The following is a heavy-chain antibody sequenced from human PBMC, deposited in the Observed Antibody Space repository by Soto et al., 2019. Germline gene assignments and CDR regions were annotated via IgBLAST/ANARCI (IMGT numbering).Heavy chain of an antibody. CDR1: GYTFTGYY. CDR3: ARARRIAVAVHAEYFQH. Sequence: ASVKVSCKASGYTFTGYYMHWVRQAPGQGLEWMGWINPNSGGTNYAQKFQGRVTMTRDTSISTAYMELSRLRSDDTAVYYCARARRIAVAVHAEYFQHWGQGTLVTVSS. J-gene: IGHJ1*01. V-gene: IGHV1-2*02. D-gene: IGHD6-19*01. CDR2: INPNSGGT.